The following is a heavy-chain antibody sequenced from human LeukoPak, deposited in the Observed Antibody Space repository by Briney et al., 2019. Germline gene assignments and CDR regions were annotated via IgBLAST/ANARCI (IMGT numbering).Heavy chain of an antibody. D-gene: IGHD3-10*01. CDR2: ISSSGSTI. V-gene: IGHV3-48*03. J-gene: IGHJ4*02. CDR1: GFNLSSYE. CDR3: ARGNYYGSGSHDY. Sequence: PGGSLRLSCAASGFNLSSYEMNWVRQAPGKGLEWISYISSSGSTIYYADSVEGRFTISRDNAKNSLYLQINRLTAQKRAFYYCARGNYYGSGSHDYWGQGTLVTVSS.